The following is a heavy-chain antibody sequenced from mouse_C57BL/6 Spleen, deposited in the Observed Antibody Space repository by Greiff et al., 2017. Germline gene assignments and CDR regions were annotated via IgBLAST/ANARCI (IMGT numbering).Heavy chain of an antibody. D-gene: IGHD6-1*01. CDR1: GYAFSSYW. CDR2: INPGDGDT. V-gene: IGHV1-80*01. Sequence: VQLQQSGAELVKPGASVKISCKASGYAFSSYWMNWVKQRPGKGLEWIGQINPGDGDTNYNGKFKGKATLTADKSSSTAYMQLSSLTSEDSAVYFCARKGLVRGGYYYAMDYWGQGTSVTVSS. J-gene: IGHJ4*01. CDR3: ARKGLVRGGYYYAMDY.